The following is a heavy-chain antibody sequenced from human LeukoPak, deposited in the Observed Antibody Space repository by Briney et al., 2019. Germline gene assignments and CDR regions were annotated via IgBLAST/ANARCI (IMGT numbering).Heavy chain of an antibody. J-gene: IGHJ4*02. D-gene: IGHD3-9*01. CDR1: GFTFSSYT. CDR3: VKALKGIILDY. CDR2: ISYDGSNK. Sequence: GGSLRLSCAASGFTFSSYTMYWVRQPPGKGLEWVAIISYDGSNKYYADSVKGRFIISRDNAKNSLYLQMNSLIAEDTALYYCVKALKGIILDYWGQGTLVTVSS. V-gene: IGHV3-30-3*02.